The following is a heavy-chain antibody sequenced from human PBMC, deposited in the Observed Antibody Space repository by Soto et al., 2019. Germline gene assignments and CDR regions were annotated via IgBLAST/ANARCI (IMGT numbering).Heavy chain of an antibody. V-gene: IGHV3-23*01. J-gene: IGHJ4*02. Sequence: GSLTLSCAASGFTFCSYAMSWVRQAPGKGLEWVSAISGSGGSTYYADSVKGRFTISRDNSKNTLYLQMNSLRAEDTAVYYCATSYDYVWGSYRFLFDYWGQATLVTVSS. D-gene: IGHD3-16*02. CDR2: ISGSGGST. CDR3: ATSYDYVWGSYRFLFDY. CDR1: GFTFCSYA.